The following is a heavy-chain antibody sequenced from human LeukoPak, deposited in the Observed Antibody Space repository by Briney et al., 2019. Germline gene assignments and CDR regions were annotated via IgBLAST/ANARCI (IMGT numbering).Heavy chain of an antibody. CDR2: IVVGSGNT. D-gene: IGHD2-15*01. CDR1: GFTFTSSA. V-gene: IGHV1-58*02. CDR3: AADGDCSGGSCPGDYYGMDA. J-gene: IGHJ6*02. Sequence: SVKVSCKASGFTFTSSAMQWVRQARGQRLEWIGWIVVGSGNTNYAQKFQERVTITRDMSTSTAYMELSSLRSEDTAVYYCAADGDCSGGSCPGDYYGMDAWGQGTTVTVSS.